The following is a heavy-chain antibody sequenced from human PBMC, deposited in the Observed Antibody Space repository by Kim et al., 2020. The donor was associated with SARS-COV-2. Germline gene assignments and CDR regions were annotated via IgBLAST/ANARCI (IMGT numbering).Heavy chain of an antibody. CDR3: ARGQYKGIGVVPATMQES. D-gene: IGHD2-2*01. J-gene: IGHJ4*02. CDR2: ISSSSNTI. V-gene: IGHV3-48*02. Sequence: GGSLRLSCAASGFTFSSYSMNWVRQAPGKGLEWVSHISSSSNTIYYADSVKGRFTISRDNAKNSLYLQMNSLRDEDTAVYYCARGQYKGIGVVPATMQESWGQGTLVTVSS. CDR1: GFTFSSYS.